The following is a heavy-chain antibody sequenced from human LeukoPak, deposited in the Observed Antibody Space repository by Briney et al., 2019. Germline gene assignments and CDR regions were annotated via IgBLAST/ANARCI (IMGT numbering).Heavy chain of an antibody. J-gene: IGHJ4*02. V-gene: IGHV3-21*01. D-gene: IGHD3-10*01. CDR2: ISSSSSYI. Sequence: PGGSLRLSCAASGFTFNSYSMNWVRQAPGKGLEWVSSISSSSSYIYYADSVKGRFTISRDNAKNSLYLQMNSLRAEDTAVYYCARGAMVRGVIMGPFDYWGQGTLVTVSS. CDR3: ARGAMVRGVIMGPFDY. CDR1: GFTFNSYS.